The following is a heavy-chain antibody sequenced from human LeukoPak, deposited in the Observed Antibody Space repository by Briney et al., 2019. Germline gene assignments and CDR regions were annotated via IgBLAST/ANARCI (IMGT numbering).Heavy chain of an antibody. J-gene: IGHJ4*02. CDR1: GGSISSYY. D-gene: IGHD3-10*01. V-gene: IGHV4-4*08. CDR3: ARDQYYYGSGSLLFDY. Sequence: PSETLSLTCTVSGGSISSYYWSWIRQPPGKGLEWIGYIYTSGSTNYNPSLKSRVTMSVDTSKNQFSLKLSSVTAADTAVYYCARDQYYYGSGSLLFDYWGQGTLVTVSS. CDR2: IYTSGST.